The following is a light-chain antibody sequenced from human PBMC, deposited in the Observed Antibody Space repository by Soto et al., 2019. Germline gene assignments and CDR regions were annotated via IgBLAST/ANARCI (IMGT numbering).Light chain of an antibody. V-gene: IGKV3-20*01. J-gene: IGKJ5*01. CDR1: QSVSSSY. Sequence: EIVLTQSPGTLSLSPGERATLSCRASQSVSSSYLAWYQHKPGQAPRLLIYGASSRATGIPDRFSGSGSGTDFTLTISRLEPQDFAVYYCQQYGSSITLGQGTRLEIK. CDR3: QQYGSSIT. CDR2: GAS.